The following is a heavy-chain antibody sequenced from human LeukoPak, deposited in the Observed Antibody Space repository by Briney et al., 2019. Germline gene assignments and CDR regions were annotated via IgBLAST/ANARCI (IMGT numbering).Heavy chain of an antibody. CDR3: ASGFDWFANWFDP. Sequence: GGSLRLSCAASGFTFSSYSMNWVRPAPGKGLEWVSSISSSSSYIYYADSVKGRFTISRDNAKNSLYLQMNSLRAEDTAVYYCASGFDWFANWFDPWGQGTLVTVSS. CDR2: ISSSSSYI. V-gene: IGHV3-21*01. CDR1: GFTFSSYS. J-gene: IGHJ5*02. D-gene: IGHD3-9*01.